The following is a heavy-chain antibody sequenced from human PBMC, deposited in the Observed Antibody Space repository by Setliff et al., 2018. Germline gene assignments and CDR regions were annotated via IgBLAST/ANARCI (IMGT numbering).Heavy chain of an antibody. CDR2: IWSDGINK. CDR1: GFTFDDYA. CDR3: VTDPPGSGWSFDS. D-gene: IGHD6-19*01. J-gene: IGHJ4*02. Sequence: PGGSLRLSCAASGFTFDDYAMHWVRQAPGKGLEWVAMIWSDGINKYYGASVKGRFTVSRDNSKKMVYLEMNTLGAEDTALYYCVTDPPGSGWSFDSWGQGTLVTVSS. V-gene: IGHV3-33*03.